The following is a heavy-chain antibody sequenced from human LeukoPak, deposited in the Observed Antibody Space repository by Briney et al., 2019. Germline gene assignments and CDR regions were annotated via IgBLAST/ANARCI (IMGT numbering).Heavy chain of an antibody. Sequence: PGGSLRLSCAASGFTFSSYWMSWVRQAPGKGLEWVANIKQDGSEKYYVDSVKGRFTISRDNAKNSLYLQMNSLRAEDTAAYYCAREGPYYDFWSGYYTDYWGQGTLVTVSS. CDR1: GFTFSSYW. V-gene: IGHV3-7*01. D-gene: IGHD3-3*01. CDR3: AREGPYYDFWSGYYTDY. J-gene: IGHJ4*02. CDR2: IKQDGSEK.